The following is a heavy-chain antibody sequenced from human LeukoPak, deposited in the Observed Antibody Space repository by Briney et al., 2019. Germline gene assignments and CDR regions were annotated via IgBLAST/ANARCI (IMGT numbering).Heavy chain of an antibody. V-gene: IGHV3-30*02. CDR1: GFTFSSYG. D-gene: IGHD1-26*01. CDR2: IRYDGTNK. Sequence: PGGSLRLSCAASGFTFSSYGMHWVRQAPGKGLEWVAFIRYDGTNKYYADSVKGRFTISRDNPKNTLYLQLHSLRAEDTAVYSCAKDLSLMVGAKTFDYWGQGTLVTVSS. J-gene: IGHJ4*02. CDR3: AKDLSLMVGAKTFDY.